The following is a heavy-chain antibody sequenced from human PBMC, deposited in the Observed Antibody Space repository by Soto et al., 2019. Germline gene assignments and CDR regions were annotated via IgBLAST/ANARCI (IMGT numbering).Heavy chain of an antibody. D-gene: IGHD1-26*01. CDR1: GGSISSGGYS. CDR3: ASLGPLGATPLDY. Sequence: TSETLSLTCAVSGGSISSGGYSWSWIRQPPGKGLEWIGEIYHTENTHYNPSLKSRVTISLDKSKSQFFLHLKSVTAADTAVYYCASLGPLGATPLDYWGHGTLVTVSS. CDR2: IYHTENT. J-gene: IGHJ4*01. V-gene: IGHV4-30-2*01.